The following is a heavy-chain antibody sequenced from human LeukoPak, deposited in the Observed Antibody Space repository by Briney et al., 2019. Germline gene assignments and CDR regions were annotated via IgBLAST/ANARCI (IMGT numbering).Heavy chain of an antibody. J-gene: IGHJ6*03. CDR1: GGSISSYY. Sequence: SETLSLTCTVSGGSISSYYWSWIRQPPGKGLEWIGYIYYSGSTNYNPSLKSRVTISVDTSKNQFSLKLSSVTAADTAVYYCARIAAAGTAYYYYYYYMDVWGKGTTVTISS. CDR3: ARIAAAGTAYYYYYYYMDV. D-gene: IGHD6-13*01. CDR2: IYYSGST. V-gene: IGHV4-59*01.